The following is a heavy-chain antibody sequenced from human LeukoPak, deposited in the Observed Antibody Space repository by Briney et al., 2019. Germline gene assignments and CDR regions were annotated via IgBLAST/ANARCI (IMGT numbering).Heavy chain of an antibody. V-gene: IGHV3-21*01. J-gene: IGHJ6*02. CDR1: GFTFSSYS. CDR3: ARGNEGYGMDV. CDR2: ISSSSSYI. Sequence: GGSLRLSCAASGFTFSSYSMNWVRQAPGKGLEWVSSISSSSSYIYYADSVKGRFTISRDNAKNSLYLQMNSLRAEDTAVYYCARGNEGYGMDVWGQGTTVTVSS.